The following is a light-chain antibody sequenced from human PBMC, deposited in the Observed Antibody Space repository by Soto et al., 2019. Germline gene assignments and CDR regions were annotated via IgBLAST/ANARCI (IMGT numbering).Light chain of an antibody. Sequence: QSVLTQPPSASGTPGQTVTISCSGSSSNIGTSSVHWYKHLPGTAPKPLIYTNDQRPSGVPDRFSGSKSGTSASLAISGRQSADEADYYCAVWDDGLNGHVFGAGAKV. J-gene: IGLJ1*01. CDR2: TND. V-gene: IGLV1-44*01. CDR3: AVWDDGLNGHV. CDR1: SSNIGTSS.